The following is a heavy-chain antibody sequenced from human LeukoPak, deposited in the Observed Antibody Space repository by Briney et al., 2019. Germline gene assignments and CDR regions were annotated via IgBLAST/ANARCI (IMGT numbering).Heavy chain of an antibody. CDR3: ARDQYDTWSRRGNFDS. D-gene: IGHD3-3*01. J-gene: IGHJ4*02. CDR1: GVTLSSYA. Sequence: GGSLRLSCAASGVTLSSYAMSWARQAPGKGLEWVSGISSSGSGGNTYYADSVKGRFTISRDNTKNSLYLQMNSLRAEDTAVFYCARDQYDTWSRRGNFDSWGQGTLVIVSS. CDR2: ISSSGSGGNT. V-gene: IGHV3-23*01.